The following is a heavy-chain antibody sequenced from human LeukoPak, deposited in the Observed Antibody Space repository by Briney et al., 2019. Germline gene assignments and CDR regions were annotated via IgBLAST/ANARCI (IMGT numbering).Heavy chain of an antibody. J-gene: IGHJ4*02. Sequence: PGRSLRLSCAASGFTFDDYAMHWVRQAPGKGLEWVSGINGNGGSTGYADSVRGRFIISRDNAKKNVHLQMDSLRAEDTAVYYCARDQGSADYWGQGILVTVSS. CDR2: INGNGGST. CDR3: ARDQGSADY. V-gene: IGHV3-20*04. CDR1: GFTFDDYA.